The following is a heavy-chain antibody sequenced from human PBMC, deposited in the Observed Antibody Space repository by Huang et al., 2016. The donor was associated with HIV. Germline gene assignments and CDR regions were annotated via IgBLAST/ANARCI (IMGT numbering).Heavy chain of an antibody. CDR3: AHSMVGASSFDY. Sequence: QITLKESGPTLVKPTQTLTLTCTFSGFSLSTHGVGVGWIRQPPGKALVWLALIYLDDAKRYSPSLRRRLTITKDTSKNQVVLTMTNLDPVDTATYYCAHSMVGASSFDYWGQGTLVTVSS. CDR1: GFSLSTHGVG. V-gene: IGHV2-5*02. CDR2: IYLDDAK. D-gene: IGHD1-26*01. J-gene: IGHJ4*02.